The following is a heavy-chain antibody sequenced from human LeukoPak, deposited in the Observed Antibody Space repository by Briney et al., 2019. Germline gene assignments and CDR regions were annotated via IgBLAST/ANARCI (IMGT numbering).Heavy chain of an antibody. CDR1: GYTFTSYD. CDR3: ARGPGVVVPAATYYYYGMDV. D-gene: IGHD2-2*01. CDR2: MNPNSGNT. J-gene: IGHJ6*02. Sequence: GASVKVSCKASGYTFTSYDINWVRQATGQGLEWMGWMNPNSGNTGYAQKSQGRVTMTRNTSISTAYMELSSLRSEDTAVYYCARGPGVVVPAATYYYYGMDVWGQGTTVTVSS. V-gene: IGHV1-8*01.